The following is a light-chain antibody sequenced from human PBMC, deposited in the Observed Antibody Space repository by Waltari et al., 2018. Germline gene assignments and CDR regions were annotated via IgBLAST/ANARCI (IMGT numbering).Light chain of an antibody. J-gene: IGKJ3*01. CDR2: EAS. CDR3: QHLNSYPPT. Sequence: DIQLTQSPSFLSASVGDRVTITCRASQGISRYLAWYQQKPGKAPNLLISEASTLQIGVPSRFSGTGSETEFTLTISSLQPEDFATYFCQHLNSYPPTFGPGTIVDIK. V-gene: IGKV1-9*01. CDR1: QGISRY.